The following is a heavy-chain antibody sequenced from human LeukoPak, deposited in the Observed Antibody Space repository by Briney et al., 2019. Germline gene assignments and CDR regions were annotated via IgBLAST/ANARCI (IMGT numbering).Heavy chain of an antibody. CDR2: ISSSSSTI. CDR1: GFTFSSYG. Sequence: GGSLRLSCAASGFTFSSYGMTWVRQAPGKGLEWVSYISSSSSTIYYADSVKGRFTISRDNAKNSLYLQLNSLRAEDTAVYYCARDGFGEFLDPLDYWGQGTLVTVSS. J-gene: IGHJ4*02. D-gene: IGHD3-10*01. V-gene: IGHV3-48*01. CDR3: ARDGFGEFLDPLDY.